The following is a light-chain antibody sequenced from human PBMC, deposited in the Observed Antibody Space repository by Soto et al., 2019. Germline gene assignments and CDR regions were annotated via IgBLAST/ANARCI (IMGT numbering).Light chain of an antibody. CDR1: QIIGSW. J-gene: IGKJ3*01. CDR3: QQANSFPFT. CDR2: AAS. Sequence: DIQMPQSPSSVSASIGDRVPITCRASQIIGSWLAWYQQKPGIAPTPLIYAASSLQSVVPSRFSGSGSGSDFTLTITSLQAEDSATDYCQQANSFPFTFGPGTKVDIK. V-gene: IGKV1-12*02.